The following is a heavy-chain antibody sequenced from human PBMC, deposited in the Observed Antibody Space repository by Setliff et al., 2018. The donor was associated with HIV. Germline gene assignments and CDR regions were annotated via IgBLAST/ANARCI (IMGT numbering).Heavy chain of an antibody. CDR3: ARDRKSGNYYYFDD. CDR2: INWNGGSV. CDR1: GFTFDDYG. J-gene: IGHJ4*02. D-gene: IGHD1-7*01. Sequence: GGSLRLSCAASGFTFDDYGMSWVRQAPGRGLGWVSGINWNGGSVSYVDSVKGRFTISRDNAKNSLYLQMSSLRAEDTALYYCARDRKSGNYYYFDDWGQGTLVTVSS. V-gene: IGHV3-20*04.